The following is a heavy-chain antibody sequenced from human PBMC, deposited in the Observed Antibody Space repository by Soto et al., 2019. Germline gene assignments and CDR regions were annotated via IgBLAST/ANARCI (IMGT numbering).Heavy chain of an antibody. CDR2: ISINGSST. D-gene: IGHD2-2*01. CDR1: GFTFSNYW. J-gene: IGHJ4*02. CDR3: VITPKYCISACCYVPAFDH. V-gene: IGHV3-74*01. Sequence: EVQLVESGGGLVQPGGSLRLSCAASGFTFSNYWTHWVRQAPGKGLVWVSRISINGSSTGYADAVKGRFTISRDNAKNMQYLQMNSPGADDTAVYYCVITPKYCISACCYVPAFDHWGQGTLVTVSS.